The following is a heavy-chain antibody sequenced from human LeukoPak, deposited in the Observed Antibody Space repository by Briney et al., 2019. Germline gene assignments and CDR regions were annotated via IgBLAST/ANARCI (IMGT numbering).Heavy chain of an antibody. V-gene: IGHV4-61*02. CDR1: GGSISSGSYY. J-gene: IGHJ3*02. CDR3: ARGGDILTGRAFDI. Sequence: PSETLSLTCTVSGGSISSGSYYWSWIRQPAGKGLEWIGRIYTSGSTNYNPSLKSRVTISVDTSKNQFSLKLSSVTAADTAVYYCARGGDILTGRAFDIWGQGTMVTVSS. D-gene: IGHD3-9*01. CDR2: IYTSGST.